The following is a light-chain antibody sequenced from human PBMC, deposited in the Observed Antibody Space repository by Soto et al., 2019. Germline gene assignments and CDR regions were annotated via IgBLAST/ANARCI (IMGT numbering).Light chain of an antibody. CDR2: GAS. J-gene: IGKJ3*01. CDR3: QQYGSSPRFT. CDR1: QSVSSSY. V-gene: IGKV3-20*01. Sequence: EIVLTQSPGTLSLSPGERATLSCRASQSVSSSYLAWYQQKPGQAPRLLIYGASSRATGIPDRFSGSGSGTDFTLTISRLEPEDFALYYCQQYGSSPRFTFGPGTKVDI.